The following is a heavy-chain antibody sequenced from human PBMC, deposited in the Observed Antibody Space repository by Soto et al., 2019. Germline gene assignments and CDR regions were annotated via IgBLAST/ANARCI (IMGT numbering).Heavy chain of an antibody. CDR2: ISAYNGNT. J-gene: IGHJ6*03. CDR3: ARLYDFWSGYRDYYYMDV. Sequence: VASVKVSCKASGYTFTSYGISWVRQAPGQGLEWMGWISAYNGNTNYAQKLQGRVTMTTDTSTSTAYMELRSLRSDDTAVYYCARLYDFWSGYRDYYYMDVWGKGTTVTVSS. D-gene: IGHD3-3*01. V-gene: IGHV1-18*01. CDR1: GYTFTSYG.